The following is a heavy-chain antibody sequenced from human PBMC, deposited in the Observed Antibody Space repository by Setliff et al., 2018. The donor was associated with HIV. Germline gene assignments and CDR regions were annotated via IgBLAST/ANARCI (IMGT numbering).Heavy chain of an antibody. CDR3: ARVRLRVPPSIFDY. D-gene: IGHD2-2*01. J-gene: IGHJ4*02. Sequence: SETLSLTCTVSGASIRTGSYYWGWIRQPPGKGLEWIGEINHSGSTNYNPSLKSRVTISVDTSKNQFSLKLSSVTAADTAVYYCARVRLRVPPSIFDYWGQGALVTVSS. V-gene: IGHV4-39*07. CDR1: GASIRTGSYY. CDR2: INHSGST.